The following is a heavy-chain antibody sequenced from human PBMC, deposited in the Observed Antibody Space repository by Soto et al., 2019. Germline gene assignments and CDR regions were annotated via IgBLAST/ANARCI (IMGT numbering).Heavy chain of an antibody. CDR3: ARESNEVDPGDAFDI. Sequence: GGSLRLSCAASGFTFSSYWMSWVRQAPGKGLEGVANIKQDGSEKYYVDSVKGRFTISRDNAKNSLYLQMNSLRAEDTAVYYCARESNEVDPGDAFDIWGQGTMVTVSS. V-gene: IGHV3-7*03. J-gene: IGHJ3*02. CDR2: IKQDGSEK. D-gene: IGHD2-8*01. CDR1: GFTFSSYW.